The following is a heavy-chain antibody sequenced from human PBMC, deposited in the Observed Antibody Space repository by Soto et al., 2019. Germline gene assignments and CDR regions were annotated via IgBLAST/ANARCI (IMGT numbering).Heavy chain of an antibody. CDR3: ARNSLRFLEWSTRDFDY. D-gene: IGHD3-3*01. CDR1: GFTFSSYA. Sequence: GGSLRLSCAASGFTFSSYAMHWVRQAPGKGLEWVAVISYDGSNKYYADSVKGRFTISRDNSKNTLYLQMNSLRAEDTAVYYCARNSLRFLEWSTRDFDYWGQGTLVTVSS. V-gene: IGHV3-30-3*01. CDR2: ISYDGSNK. J-gene: IGHJ4*02.